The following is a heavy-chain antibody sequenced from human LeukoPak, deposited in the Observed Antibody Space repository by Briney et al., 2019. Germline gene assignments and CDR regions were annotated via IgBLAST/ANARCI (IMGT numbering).Heavy chain of an antibody. V-gene: IGHV3-30*04. D-gene: IGHD2-2*01. CDR1: GFTFSSYA. J-gene: IGHJ4*02. CDR2: ISYDGSNK. Sequence: PGRSLRLSCAASGFTFSSYATHWVRQAPGKGLEWVAVISYDGSNKYYADSVKGRFTISRDNSKNTLYLQMNSLRAEDTAVYYCARGSVIDWIVVVPAALDYWGQGTLVTVSS. CDR3: ARGSVIDWIVVVPAALDY.